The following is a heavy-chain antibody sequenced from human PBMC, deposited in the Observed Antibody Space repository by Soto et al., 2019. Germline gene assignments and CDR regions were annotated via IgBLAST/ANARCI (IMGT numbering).Heavy chain of an antibody. Sequence: QVQLVQSGAEVKKPGASVKVSCKTSGYTFTTFGISCVRQAPGQGLEWMGWISAYNGNTNYAQKFQGRVTMTTDTSTSTAYMEVRSLRSYDTAVYYWGRVRTPIDYCGQGTLGNVAS. V-gene: IGHV1-18*01. CDR1: GYTFTTFG. CDR2: ISAYNGNT. D-gene: IGHD2-15*01. CDR3: GRVRTPIDY. J-gene: IGHJ4*02.